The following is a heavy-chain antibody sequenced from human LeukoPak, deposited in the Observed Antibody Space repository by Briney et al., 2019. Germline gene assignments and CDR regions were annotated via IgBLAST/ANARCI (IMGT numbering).Heavy chain of an antibody. J-gene: IGHJ4*02. CDR3: VRVDNGGNYFDY. Sequence: SETLSLTCTVSGYSISSGYYWGWIRQPPGKGLEWIGSIYHSGSTYYNPSLKSRLTISADTSKNQFSLRLSSVTAAVTAVYYCVRVDNGGNYFDYWGQGTLVTVSS. D-gene: IGHD4-23*01. V-gene: IGHV4-38-2*02. CDR2: IYHSGST. CDR1: GYSISSGYY.